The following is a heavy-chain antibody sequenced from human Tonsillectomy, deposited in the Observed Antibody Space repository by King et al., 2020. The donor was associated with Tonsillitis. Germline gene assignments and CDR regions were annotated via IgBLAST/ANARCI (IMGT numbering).Heavy chain of an antibody. Sequence: VQLVESGAEVKKSGESLKISCQGSGYSFTTYWIGWVRQMPGKGLEWMGLIYPSDSDTRYSPSFRGQVTISADKSINTAYLQWSSLKASDTAIYYCARRDTGPYGNAFDVWGHGTMVTVSS. D-gene: IGHD2-8*02. CDR1: GYSFTTYW. J-gene: IGHJ3*01. CDR2: IYPSDSDT. V-gene: IGHV5-51*01. CDR3: ARRDTGPYGNAFDV.